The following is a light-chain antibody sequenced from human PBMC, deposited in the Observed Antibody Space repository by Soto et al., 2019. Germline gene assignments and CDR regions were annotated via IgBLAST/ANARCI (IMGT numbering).Light chain of an antibody. CDR1: SSDVGGYDS. CDR2: EVS. J-gene: IGLJ3*02. V-gene: IGLV2-8*01. CDR3: SSYAGFNIWV. Sequence: QSALTQPPSASGSPGQSVTISCTGTSSDVGGYDSVSWYQQHPGKAPKLMIYEVSKRPSGVPDRFSGSKSGNTASLTVSGLRAEDEADYYCSSYAGFNIWVFGGGTKVTVL.